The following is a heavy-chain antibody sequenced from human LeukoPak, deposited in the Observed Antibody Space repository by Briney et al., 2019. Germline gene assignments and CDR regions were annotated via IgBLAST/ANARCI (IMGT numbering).Heavy chain of an antibody. D-gene: IGHD6-13*01. CDR3: AMDSSSLYYFDY. J-gene: IGHJ4*02. CDR1: GFTFSSYG. V-gene: IGHV3-30*03. Sequence: GGSLRLSCAASGFTFSSYGMHWVRQAPGKGLEWVAVISYDGSNKYYADSVKGRFTISRDNSKNTLYLQMNSLRAEDTAVYYCAMDSSSLYYFDYWGQGTLVTVSS. CDR2: ISYDGSNK.